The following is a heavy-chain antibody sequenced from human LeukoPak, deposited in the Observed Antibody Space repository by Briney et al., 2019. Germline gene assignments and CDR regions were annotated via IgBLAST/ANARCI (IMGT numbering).Heavy chain of an antibody. D-gene: IGHD3-22*01. CDR2: ITTSSSHI. V-gene: IGHV3-21*01. CDR3: ARGGFTLIREDAFDI. CDR1: GFTFSNYD. Sequence: GGSLRLSCTVSGFTFSNYDMSWVRQAAGKGLEWVASITTSSSHIYHAVSVRGRFTITRDNAKNSLYLQMNGLRAEDTAVYYCARGGFTLIREDAFDIWGQGTMVTVSS. J-gene: IGHJ3*02.